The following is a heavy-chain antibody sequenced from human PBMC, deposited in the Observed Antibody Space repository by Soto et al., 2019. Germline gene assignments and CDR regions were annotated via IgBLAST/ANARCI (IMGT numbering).Heavy chain of an antibody. D-gene: IGHD3-16*01. Sequence: QVQLVESGGGVVQPGRSLRLSCAASGFTFSSNAMHWDRQAPGKGLEWVAVISYDGSNKYYADSVKGRFTISRDNSKNTLYLQMNSLRAEDTAVYYCARAYQGDYCDYWGQGTLVTVSS. CDR1: GFTFSSNA. CDR3: ARAYQGDYCDY. J-gene: IGHJ4*02. CDR2: ISYDGSNK. V-gene: IGHV3-30-3*01.